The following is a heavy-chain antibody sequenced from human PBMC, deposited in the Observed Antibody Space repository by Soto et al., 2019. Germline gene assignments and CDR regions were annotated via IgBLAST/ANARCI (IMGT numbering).Heavy chain of an antibody. CDR2: FSYNGRT. CDR3: AREGNLGRWIQPLDS. CDR1: GDSVSSGSYY. D-gene: IGHD2-2*03. Sequence: PSETLSLTCTVSGDSVSSGSYYWMWIRQPPGKGLEWIGYFSYNGRTTYNPFLKSRVTMSVDTSKNHFSLKLISVTTADTAVYFCAREGNLGRWIQPLDSWGQGTLVPVSS. J-gene: IGHJ4*02. V-gene: IGHV4-61*03.